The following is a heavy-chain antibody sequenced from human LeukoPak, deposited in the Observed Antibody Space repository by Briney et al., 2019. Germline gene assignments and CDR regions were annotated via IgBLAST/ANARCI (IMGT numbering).Heavy chain of an antibody. Sequence: RLSXXVXGITXSKYWMHWVRQVPGKGLVWVSRIHSDGSTTDYADSVKGRFTITRDSAKNTLYLEMNSLRVEDTAVYYCTRDANHYGGMDVWGQGTTVTVSS. V-gene: IGHV3-74*01. CDR3: TRDANHYGGMDV. CDR1: GITXSKYW. J-gene: IGHJ6*02. CDR2: IHSDGSTT.